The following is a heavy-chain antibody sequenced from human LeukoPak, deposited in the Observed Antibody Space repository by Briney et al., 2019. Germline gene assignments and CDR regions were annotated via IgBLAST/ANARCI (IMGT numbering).Heavy chain of an antibody. V-gene: IGHV1-18*01. D-gene: IGHD2-15*01. CDR3: ARPIDMGYYYYYYMDV. Sequence: ASVKVSCKASGYTFTSYGINWVRQAPGQGLEWMGWISGYNGNTNYAQKLQGRVTMTTDPSTTTAYMELRSLRSDDTAVYYCARPIDMGYYYYYYMDVWGKGTTVTVSS. J-gene: IGHJ6*03. CDR2: ISGYNGNT. CDR1: GYTFTSYG.